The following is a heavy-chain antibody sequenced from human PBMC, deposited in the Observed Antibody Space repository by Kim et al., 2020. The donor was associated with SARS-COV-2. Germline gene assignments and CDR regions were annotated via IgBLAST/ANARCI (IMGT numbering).Heavy chain of an antibody. CDR2: IWYDGSNK. J-gene: IGHJ4*02. Sequence: GGSLRLSCAASGFTFSSYAMHWVRQAPGKGLEWVAVIWYDGSNKYYADSVKGRFTISRDNSKNTLYLQMNSLRAEDTAVYYCAKDYEVVTAIDYWGQGTLVTVSS. D-gene: IGHD2-21*02. CDR1: GFTFSSYA. CDR3: AKDYEVVTAIDY. V-gene: IGHV3-33*06.